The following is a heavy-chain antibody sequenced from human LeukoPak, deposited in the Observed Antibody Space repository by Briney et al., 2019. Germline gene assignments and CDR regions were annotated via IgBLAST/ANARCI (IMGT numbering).Heavy chain of an antibody. Sequence: ASVKVSCKVAGYTLTELSMHWGRQSPGKGREWMGGFDPEDGETIYAQKFQGRVTMTEDTSTDTAYMELSSLRSEDTAVYYCATPYTRRGYSGLGFDPWGQGTLVTVSS. D-gene: IGHD5-12*01. J-gene: IGHJ5*02. CDR3: ATPYTRRGYSGLGFDP. V-gene: IGHV1-24*01. CDR1: GYTLTELS. CDR2: FDPEDGET.